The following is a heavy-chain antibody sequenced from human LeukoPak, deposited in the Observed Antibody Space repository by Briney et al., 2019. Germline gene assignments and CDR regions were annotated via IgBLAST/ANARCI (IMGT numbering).Heavy chain of an antibody. CDR2: ISWNSGSI. Sequence: GGSLRLSCAASGFTFDDYAMHWVRQAPGKGLEGVSGISWNSGSIGYADSVKGRFTISRDNAKNSLYLQMNSLRAEDTALYYCAKEVETAMVTGLDYWGQGTLVTVSS. D-gene: IGHD5-18*01. CDR1: GFTFDDYA. CDR3: AKEVETAMVTGLDY. V-gene: IGHV3-9*01. J-gene: IGHJ4*02.